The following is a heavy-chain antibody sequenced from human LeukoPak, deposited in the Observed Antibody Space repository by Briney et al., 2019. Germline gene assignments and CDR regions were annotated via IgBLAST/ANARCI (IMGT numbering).Heavy chain of an antibody. CDR2: IKQDGSEK. D-gene: IGHD3-22*01. J-gene: IGHJ4*02. Sequence: GGSLRLSCAASGFTFSNYWMSWVRQAPGKGLEWVANIKQDGSEKYYVDSVKGRFTISRDNAKNSLYLQMNSLRAEDTAVYYCARDLNFYDSSGYYSYWGLGTLVTVSS. CDR3: ARDLNFYDSSGYYSY. CDR1: GFTFSNYW. V-gene: IGHV3-7*01.